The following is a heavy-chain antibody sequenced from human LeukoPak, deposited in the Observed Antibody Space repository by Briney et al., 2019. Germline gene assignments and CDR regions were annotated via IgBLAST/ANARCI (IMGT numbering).Heavy chain of an antibody. CDR3: ARDEYYFDY. Sequence: TSDTLSLTCTVSGYSISSGYYWGWIRQPPGKGLEWIGSIYHSGSTYYNPSLKSRVTISVDTSKNQLSLKLSSVTAADTAVYYCARDEYYFDYWGQGTLVTVSS. V-gene: IGHV4-38-2*02. CDR2: IYHSGST. CDR1: GYSISSGYY. J-gene: IGHJ4*02.